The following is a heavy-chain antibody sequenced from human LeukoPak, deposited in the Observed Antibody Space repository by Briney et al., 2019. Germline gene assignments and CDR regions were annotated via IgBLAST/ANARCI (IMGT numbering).Heavy chain of an antibody. Sequence: ASVKVSCKASGYTFTSYGISWVRQAPGQGLEWMGWISAYNGNTNYAQKLQGRVTMTTDTSTSTAYMELRSLRSDDTAVYYCARAVTGYYDYYYYYYYMDVWGKGTAVTVSS. D-gene: IGHD3-9*01. CDR3: ARAVTGYYDYYYYYYYMDV. CDR1: GYTFTSYG. CDR2: ISAYNGNT. V-gene: IGHV1-18*01. J-gene: IGHJ6*03.